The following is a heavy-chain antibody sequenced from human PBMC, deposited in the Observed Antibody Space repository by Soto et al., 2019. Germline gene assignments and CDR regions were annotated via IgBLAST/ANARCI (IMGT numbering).Heavy chain of an antibody. Sequence: EVQLVESGGGLVQPGGSLRLSCAASGFTFSSYWMSWVRQAPGKGLEWVANIKQDGSEKYYVDSVKGRFTISRDNAKNSLYLQMNSLRAEDTAVYYCARDLPTYYDSSGLDYWGQGTLVTVSS. J-gene: IGHJ4*02. D-gene: IGHD3-22*01. CDR2: IKQDGSEK. V-gene: IGHV3-7*03. CDR1: GFTFSSYW. CDR3: ARDLPTYYDSSGLDY.